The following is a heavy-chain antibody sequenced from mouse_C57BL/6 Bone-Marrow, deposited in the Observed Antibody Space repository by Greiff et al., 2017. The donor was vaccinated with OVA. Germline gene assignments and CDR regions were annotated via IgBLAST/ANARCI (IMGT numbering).Heavy chain of an antibody. CDR1: GFPFSSYG. CDR3: ARHIPLYFDY. J-gene: IGHJ2*01. Sequence: DVKLVESGGDLVKPGGSLKLSCAASGFPFSSYGMSWVRQTPDKRLEWVATISSGGSYTYYPDSVKGRFTISRDNAKNTLYLQMSSLKSEDTAMYYCARHIPLYFDYWGQGTTLTVSS. V-gene: IGHV5-6*02. CDR2: ISSGGSYT.